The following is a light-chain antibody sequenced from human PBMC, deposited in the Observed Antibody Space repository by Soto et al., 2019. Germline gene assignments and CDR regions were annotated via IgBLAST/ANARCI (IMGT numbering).Light chain of an antibody. J-gene: IGLJ2*01. CDR1: TGAVTTGHY. CDR3: LLSYRGVGV. Sequence: QAVVTQEPSLTVSPGGTVTLTCGSNTGAVTTGHYPYWFQQKPGQAPRTLIYDTNNKHSWTPARFSSSLLGGKAALTLSGAQPEDEADYYCLLSYRGVGVFGGGTKVTVL. V-gene: IGLV7-46*01. CDR2: DTN.